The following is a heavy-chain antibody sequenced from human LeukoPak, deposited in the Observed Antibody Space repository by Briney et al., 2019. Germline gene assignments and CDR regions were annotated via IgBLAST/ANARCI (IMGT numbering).Heavy chain of an antibody. V-gene: IGHV3-74*01. J-gene: IGHJ4*02. CDR3: TSGASGYGNFDY. Sequence: GGSLILFCAASGFSVGGYWMHWVRQGPGMGLVWGSRINSDGSSISYADSVKGRFSISRDNAKNTLYLQMNSLRAEDTAVYYCTSGASGYGNFDYWGQGPLVTVSS. CDR2: INSDGSSI. CDR1: GFSVGGYW. D-gene: IGHD5-12*01.